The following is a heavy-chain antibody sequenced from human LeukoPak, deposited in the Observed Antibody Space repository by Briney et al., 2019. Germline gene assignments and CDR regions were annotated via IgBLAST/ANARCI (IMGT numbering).Heavy chain of an antibody. D-gene: IGHD1-26*01. CDR2: ISWNSGSI. CDR1: GFTFDDYA. J-gene: IGHJ4*02. Sequence: GRSLRLSCAASGFTFDDYAMHWVRQAPGKGLEWVSGISWNSGSIGYADSVKGRFTISRDNAKNSLYLQMNRLRAEDTALYYCAKDTAIGVGAPDYWGQGTLVTVSS. V-gene: IGHV3-9*01. CDR3: AKDTAIGVGAPDY.